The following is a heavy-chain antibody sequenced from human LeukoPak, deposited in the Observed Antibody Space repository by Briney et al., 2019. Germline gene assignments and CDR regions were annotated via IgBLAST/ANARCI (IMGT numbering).Heavy chain of an antibody. CDR1: GGSISSYY. Sequence: SETLSLTCTVSGGSISSYYWSWIRQPAGKGLEWIGRIYTSGSTNYNPSLKSRVTMSVDTSKNQFSLQLNSVTPEDTAVYYCARDLPPGYSGYDPTGGPEAFDPWGQGTLVTVSS. CDR2: IYTSGST. CDR3: ARDLPPGYSGYDPTGGPEAFDP. V-gene: IGHV4-4*07. D-gene: IGHD5-12*01. J-gene: IGHJ5*02.